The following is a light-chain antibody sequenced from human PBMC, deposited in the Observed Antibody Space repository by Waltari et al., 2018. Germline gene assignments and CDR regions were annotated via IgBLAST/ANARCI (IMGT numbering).Light chain of an antibody. CDR2: EGS. CDR1: TSDVGSYNL. J-gene: IGLJ3*02. V-gene: IGLV2-23*01. CDR3: CSYAGTTTWV. Sequence: QSALTQPASVSGSPGQSITISCTGTTSDVGSYNLVPWYQQYPGKAPKLIIYEGSKRPSGVSNRFYGSKSGNTASLTISGLQAEDEADYYCCSYAGTTTWVFGGGTKLTVL.